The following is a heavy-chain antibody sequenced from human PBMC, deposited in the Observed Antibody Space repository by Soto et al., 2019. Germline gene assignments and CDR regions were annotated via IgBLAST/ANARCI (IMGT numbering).Heavy chain of an antibody. CDR1: GFTFSSYA. J-gene: IGHJ4*02. CDR3: ARDGEPYGWDIDY. D-gene: IGHD3-10*01. Sequence: QVQLVESGGGVVQPGRSLRLSCAASGFTFSSYAMQWVRQAPGKGLEWVAVISYDGSNKYAADSVKGRFTISRDNSKNTLYLQMNSLRAEDTAVYYCARDGEPYGWDIDYWGQGTLVTVSS. CDR2: ISYDGSNK. V-gene: IGHV3-30-3*01.